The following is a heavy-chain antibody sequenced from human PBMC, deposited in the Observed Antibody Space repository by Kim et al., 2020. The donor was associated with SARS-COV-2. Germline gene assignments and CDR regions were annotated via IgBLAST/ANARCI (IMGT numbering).Heavy chain of an antibody. D-gene: IGHD6-13*01. CDR2: IYYSGST. CDR3: ARRNWYSSSWYYFDY. Sequence: SETLSLTCTVSGGSISGSSYYWGWIRQPPGKGLEWIGSIYYSGSTYYNPSLKSRVTISVDTSKNQFSLKLSSVTAADTAVYYCARRNWYSSSWYYFDYWG. V-gene: IGHV4-39*01. J-gene: IGHJ4*01. CDR1: GGSISGSSYY.